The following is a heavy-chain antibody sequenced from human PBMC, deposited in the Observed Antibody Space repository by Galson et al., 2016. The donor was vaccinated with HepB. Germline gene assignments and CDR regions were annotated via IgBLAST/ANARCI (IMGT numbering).Heavy chain of an antibody. Sequence: SLRLSCAASEFTFSNYAMSWVRQAPGKGLEWVSSISLSGSRTYYADSVKGRFPISRDNSKNTLFLQMNSLRAEDTAIYYCAKDGGVPAALFSKSSDGPFYYFDYWGQGTLVTVSS. CDR1: EFTFSNYA. CDR3: AKDGGVPAALFSKSSDGPFYYFDY. V-gene: IGHV3-23*01. CDR2: ISLSGSRT. D-gene: IGHD6-13*01. J-gene: IGHJ4*02.